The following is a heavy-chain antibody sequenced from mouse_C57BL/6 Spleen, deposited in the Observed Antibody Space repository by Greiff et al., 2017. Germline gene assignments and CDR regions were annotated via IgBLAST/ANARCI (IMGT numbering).Heavy chain of an antibody. J-gene: IGHJ3*01. V-gene: IGHV1-55*01. CDR1: GYTFTSYW. CDR2: IYPGSGST. Sequence: QVQLKQPGAELVKPGASVKMSCKASGYTFTSYWITWVKQRPGQGLEWIGDIYPGSGSTNYNEKFKSKATLTVDTSSSTAYMQLSSLTSEDSAVYYCARSYYREGTWFAYWGQGTLVTVSA. D-gene: IGHD2-12*01. CDR3: ARSYYREGTWFAY.